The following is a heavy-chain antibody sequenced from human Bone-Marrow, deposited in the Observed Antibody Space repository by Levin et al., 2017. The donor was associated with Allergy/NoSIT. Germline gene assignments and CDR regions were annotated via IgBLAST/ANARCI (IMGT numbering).Heavy chain of an antibody. J-gene: IGHJ6*02. CDR1: GGSISSYY. CDR3: ARETRSGRGYGMDV. CDR2: VYYSGST. V-gene: IGHV4-59*01. D-gene: IGHD2-8*02. Sequence: SETLSLTCTVSGGSISSYYWTWIRQPPGKGLEWIGFVYYSGSTNYNPSLKSRVTISVDTSKKQFSLSLRSVTAADTAVYYCARETRSGRGYGMDVWGQGTTVTVSS.